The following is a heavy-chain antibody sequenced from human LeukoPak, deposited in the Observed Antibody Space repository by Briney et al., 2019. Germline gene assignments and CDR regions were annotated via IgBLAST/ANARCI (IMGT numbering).Heavy chain of an antibody. V-gene: IGHV3-33*08. Sequence: PRGSLRLSCGVSGFAFGGEAMNWVRQAPGKGLEWVAVIWYDGSNKYYADSVKGRFTISRDNSKNTLYLQMNSLRAEDTAVYYCAREFGELSPFDYWGQGTLVTVSS. D-gene: IGHD3-10*01. CDR3: AREFGELSPFDY. CDR2: IWYDGSNK. CDR1: GFAFGGEA. J-gene: IGHJ4*02.